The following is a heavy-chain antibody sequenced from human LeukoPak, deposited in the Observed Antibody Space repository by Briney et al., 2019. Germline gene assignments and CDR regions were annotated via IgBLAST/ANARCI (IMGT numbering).Heavy chain of an antibody. Sequence: PGGSLRLSCAASGFTFSSYAMSWVRQAPGKGLEWVSAISGSGGSTYYADSVKGRFTISGDNSKNTLYLQMNSLRAEDTAVYYCAKDDYYDSSGPIDYWGQGTLVTVSS. J-gene: IGHJ4*02. CDR1: GFTFSSYA. D-gene: IGHD3-22*01. CDR2: ISGSGGST. V-gene: IGHV3-23*01. CDR3: AKDDYYDSSGPIDY.